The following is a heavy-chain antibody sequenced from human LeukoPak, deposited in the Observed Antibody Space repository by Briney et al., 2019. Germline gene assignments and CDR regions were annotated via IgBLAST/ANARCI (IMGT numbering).Heavy chain of an antibody. V-gene: IGHV4-59*01. Sequence: SETLSLTCTVSGGSISYYYWSWIRQSPGKGLEWIGYIYYSGTTNYNPSLKSRVTISVDTSKNQFSLQLRSVAAADTAVYYCAREDPQTTVPEGMDVWGQGTTVTVSS. J-gene: IGHJ6*02. CDR3: AREDPQTTVPEGMDV. CDR2: IYYSGTT. CDR1: GGSISYYY. D-gene: IGHD4-17*01.